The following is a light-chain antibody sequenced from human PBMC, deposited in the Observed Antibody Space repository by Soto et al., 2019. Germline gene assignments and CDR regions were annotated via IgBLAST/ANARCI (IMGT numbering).Light chain of an antibody. J-gene: IGKJ4*01. CDR1: QSVSSL. Sequence: IVLTQSPATLSVSPGERATLSCRASQSVSSLLAWYQQKPRQAPRLLIYDTSTRATGIPARFSGSGSGTDFTLTISSLQSEDFATYYCQQLDIYPITFGGGTKVEIK. V-gene: IGKV3-15*01. CDR2: DTS. CDR3: QQLDIYPIT.